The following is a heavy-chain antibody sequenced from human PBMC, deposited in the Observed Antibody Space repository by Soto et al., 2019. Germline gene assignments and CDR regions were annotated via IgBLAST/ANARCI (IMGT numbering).Heavy chain of an antibody. CDR2: IYHSGST. D-gene: IGHD3-10*01. V-gene: IGHV4-38-2*01. J-gene: IGHJ6*02. CDR1: GYSISSGYY. CDR3: ARVGGYGMDV. Sequence: SETLSLTCAVSGYSISSGYYWGWIRQPPGKGLEWIGSIYHSGSTYYNPSLKSRVTISVDTSKNQFSLKLSSVTAADTAVYYCARVGGYGMDVWGQGTTVTVS.